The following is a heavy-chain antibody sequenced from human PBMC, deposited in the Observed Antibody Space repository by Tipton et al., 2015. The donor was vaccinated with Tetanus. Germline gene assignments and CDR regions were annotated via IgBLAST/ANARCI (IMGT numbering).Heavy chain of an antibody. Sequence: GLVKPSGTLSLTCTVSGVSIADNSNYWGWIRQPPGKGLEWIGSIYFSGDTYSNPSLKSQVTMSVDTAGIQLSLRWGSVTAADTAVYYCARHKSGYFPVLDYWGQGTLVTVSS. V-gene: IGHV4-39*01. CDR2: IYFSGDT. CDR3: ARHKSGYFPVLDY. D-gene: IGHD3-22*01. J-gene: IGHJ4*02. CDR1: GVSIADNSNY.